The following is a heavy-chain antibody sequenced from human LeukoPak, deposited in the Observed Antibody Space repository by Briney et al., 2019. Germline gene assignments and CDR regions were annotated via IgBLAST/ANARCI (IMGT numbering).Heavy chain of an antibody. Sequence: PSETLSLTCAVYGGSFSGYYWSWIRQPPGKGLEWIGEINHSGSTNYNPSLKSRVTISVDTSKNQFSLKLSSVTAADTAVYYCARVVGPYSSSWPYYFDYWGQGTLVTVSS. CDR2: INHSGST. J-gene: IGHJ4*02. V-gene: IGHV4-34*01. CDR3: ARVVGPYSSSWPYYFDY. D-gene: IGHD6-13*01. CDR1: GGSFSGYY.